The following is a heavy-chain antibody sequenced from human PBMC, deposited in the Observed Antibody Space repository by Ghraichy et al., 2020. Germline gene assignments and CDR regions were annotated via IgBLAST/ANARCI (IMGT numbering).Heavy chain of an antibody. D-gene: IGHD1-26*01. Sequence: SQTLSLTCAVYGGSFSGYYWSWIRQPPGKGLEWIGEINHSGSTNYNPSLKSRVTISVDTSKNQFSLKLSSVTAADTAVYYCARGPYEGSFQLPSRGYYYYGMDVWGQGTTVTVSS. J-gene: IGHJ6*02. CDR2: INHSGST. CDR1: GGSFSGYY. V-gene: IGHV4-34*01. CDR3: ARGPYEGSFQLPSRGYYYYGMDV.